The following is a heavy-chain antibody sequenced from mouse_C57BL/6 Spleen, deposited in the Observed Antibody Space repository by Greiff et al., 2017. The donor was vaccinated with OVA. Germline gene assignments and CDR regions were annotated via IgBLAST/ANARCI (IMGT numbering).Heavy chain of an antibody. D-gene: IGHD1-1*01. CDR3: ARSGYYGLDY. J-gene: IGHJ2*01. V-gene: IGHV1-52*01. CDR1: GYTFTSYW. Sequence: VQLQQPGAELVRPGSSVKLSCKASGYTFTSYWMHWVKQRPIQGLEWIGNIDPSDSETHYNQKFKDKATLTVDKSSSTAYMQLSSLTSEDSAVYYCARSGYYGLDYWGQGTTLTVSS. CDR2: IDPSDSET.